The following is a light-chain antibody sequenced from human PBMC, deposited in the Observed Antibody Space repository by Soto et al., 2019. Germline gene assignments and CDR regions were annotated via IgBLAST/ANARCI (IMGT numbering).Light chain of an antibody. Sequence: EIVMAECRATIYVSPGERATLSCRASQSVSSNLAWYQQKPGQAPRLLIHGASPRATGIPARFSGSGSGTDFTLTINSLEPEDLALYYCQQRYNWPRTFGQGTKVDI. CDR3: QQRYNWPRT. CDR1: QSVSSN. V-gene: IGKV3D-15*01. J-gene: IGKJ1*01. CDR2: GAS.